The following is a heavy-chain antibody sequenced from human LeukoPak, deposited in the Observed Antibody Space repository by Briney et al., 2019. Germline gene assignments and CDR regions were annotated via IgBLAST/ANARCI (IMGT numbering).Heavy chain of an antibody. D-gene: IGHD2-15*01. CDR2: ISAYNGNT. V-gene: IGHV1-18*04. CDR3: ARDRVYCSGGSCLNWFDP. Sequence: ASVKVSCKASGYTFTSYGISWVRQAPGQGLEWMGWISAYNGNTNYAQKLQGGVTMTTDTSTSTAYMELRSLRSDDTAVYYCARDRVYCSGGSCLNWFDPWGQGTLVTVSS. J-gene: IGHJ5*02. CDR1: GYTFTSYG.